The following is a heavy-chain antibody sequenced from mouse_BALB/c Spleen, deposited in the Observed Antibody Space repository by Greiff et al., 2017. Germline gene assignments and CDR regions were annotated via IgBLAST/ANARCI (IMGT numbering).Heavy chain of an antibody. V-gene: IGHV5-6-5*01. Sequence: DVKLVESGGGLVKPGGSLKLSCAASGFTFSSYAMSWVRQTPEKRLEWVASISSGGSTYYPDSVKGRFTISRDNARNILYLQMSSLRSEDTAMYYCARTYHYFDYWGQGTTLTVSS. CDR2: ISSGGST. CDR3: ARTYHYFDY. J-gene: IGHJ2*01. CDR1: GFTFSSYA.